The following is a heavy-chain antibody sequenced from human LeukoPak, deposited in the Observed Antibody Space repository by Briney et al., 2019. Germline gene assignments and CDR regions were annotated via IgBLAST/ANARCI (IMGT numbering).Heavy chain of an antibody. CDR2: ITNDGSST. Sequence: GGSLRLSCAASGLTFSSHWMHWVRQAPGKGLVWVSRITNDGSSTTYADSVKGRFTISRDNAKNMLYLQVNSLRAEDTAVYYCARDRYSSGWYLDYWGQGTLVTVSS. V-gene: IGHV3-74*01. D-gene: IGHD6-19*01. J-gene: IGHJ4*02. CDR1: GLTFSSHW. CDR3: ARDRYSSGWYLDY.